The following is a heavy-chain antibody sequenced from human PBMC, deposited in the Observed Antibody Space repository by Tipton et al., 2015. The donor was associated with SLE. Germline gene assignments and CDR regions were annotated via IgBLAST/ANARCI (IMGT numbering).Heavy chain of an antibody. CDR2: IYYSGNT. V-gene: IGHV4-59*11. Sequence: TLSLTCTVSGGSISGHCWSWIRQSPEKGLEWIGYIYYSGNTNYSPSLKSRVTISVDTSKNQFSLKLSSVTAADTAVYYCARVEMATEGFDYWGQGTLVTVSS. CDR1: GGSISGHC. J-gene: IGHJ4*02. D-gene: IGHD5-24*01. CDR3: ARVEMATEGFDY.